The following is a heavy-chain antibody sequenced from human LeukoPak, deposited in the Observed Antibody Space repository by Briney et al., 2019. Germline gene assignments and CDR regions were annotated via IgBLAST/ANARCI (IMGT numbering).Heavy chain of an antibody. V-gene: IGHV4-31*03. CDR3: AGGDFHYDILTGYSPPRFFDY. CDR1: GGSVSSGGYY. J-gene: IGHJ4*02. Sequence: PSQTLSLTCTVSGGSVSSGGYYWSWVRQHTGKGLEWIGYIYYSGSTYYNPSLKSRVTISVDTSKNQFSLKLSSVTAADTAVYYCAGGDFHYDILTGYSPPRFFDYWGQGTLVTVSS. D-gene: IGHD3-9*01. CDR2: IYYSGST.